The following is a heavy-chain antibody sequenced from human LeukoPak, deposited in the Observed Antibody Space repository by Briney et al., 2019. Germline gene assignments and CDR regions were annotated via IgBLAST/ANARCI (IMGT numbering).Heavy chain of an antibody. D-gene: IGHD6-13*01. CDR3: ASASSSWSGIDY. V-gene: IGHV4-34*01. Sequence: SETLSLTCAVYGGSFIGYYWSWIRQPPGKGLEWIGEINHSGSTNYNPSLKSRVTISVDTSKNQFSLKLSSVTAADTAVYYCASASSSWSGIDYWGQGTLVTVSS. CDR2: INHSGST. J-gene: IGHJ4*02. CDR1: GGSFIGYY.